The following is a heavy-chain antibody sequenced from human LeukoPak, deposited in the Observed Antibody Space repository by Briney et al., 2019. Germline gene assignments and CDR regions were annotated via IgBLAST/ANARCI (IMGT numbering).Heavy chain of an antibody. CDR2: IWYDGSKK. D-gene: IGHD1-26*01. J-gene: IGHJ4*02. Sequence: GGSLRLSCAASGFTFSSNGMHWVRQAPGKGLEWVAVIWYDGSKKYYADSVKGRFTISRDNSKNTLDLQMNSLRVEDTAVYYCAKDASSYSGSYFDYWGQGTLVTVSS. CDR1: GFTFSSNG. V-gene: IGHV3-33*06. CDR3: AKDASSYSGSYFDY.